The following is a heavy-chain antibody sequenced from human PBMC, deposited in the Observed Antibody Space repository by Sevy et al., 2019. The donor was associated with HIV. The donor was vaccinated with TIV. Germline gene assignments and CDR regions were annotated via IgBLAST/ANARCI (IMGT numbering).Heavy chain of an antibody. J-gene: IGHJ4*02. D-gene: IGHD3-22*01. CDR2: IYPSGNT. CDR3: ARVGYDSSGYYPSTVDY. V-gene: IGHV4-31*03. Sequence: SETLSLTCTVSGGSFSSGDSYWSWIRQHPGKGLEWIGYIYPSGNTYYKSSLKSRATISGDTSKNQFSLELSSVTAADTAVYYCARVGYDSSGYYPSTVDYWGQGSLVTVSS. CDR1: GGSFSSGDSY.